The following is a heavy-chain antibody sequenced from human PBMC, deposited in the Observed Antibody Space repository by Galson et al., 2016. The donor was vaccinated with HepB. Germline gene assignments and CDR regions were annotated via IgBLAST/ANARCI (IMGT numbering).Heavy chain of an antibody. J-gene: IGHJ4*02. CDR1: GFTFSRSW. D-gene: IGHD2-15*01. CDR3: SRYCSGGTCYEGALDC. Sequence: SLRLSCAASGFTFSRSWMHWVRQAPGKGLMWVSHINTDGGRVRYADSVKGRFTISRDNAKNTLYLQMNSLRTEATAIYYCSRYCSGGTCYEGALDCWGQGTLVTVSS. CDR2: INTDGGRV. V-gene: IGHV3-74*01.